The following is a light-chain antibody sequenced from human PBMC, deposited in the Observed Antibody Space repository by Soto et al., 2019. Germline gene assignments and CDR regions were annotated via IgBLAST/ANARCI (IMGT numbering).Light chain of an antibody. Sequence: QSALTQPASVSGSPGQSITISCTGSSSDVGAYNYDSWYQQHHPGEAPKLIIYDATHRPAGVSNRFSGSKSGNTASLTISGLQTEDEADYYCSSYTSAATYVFGTGTKLTVL. CDR2: DAT. CDR1: SSDVGAYNY. V-gene: IGLV2-14*03. CDR3: SSYTSAATYV. J-gene: IGLJ1*01.